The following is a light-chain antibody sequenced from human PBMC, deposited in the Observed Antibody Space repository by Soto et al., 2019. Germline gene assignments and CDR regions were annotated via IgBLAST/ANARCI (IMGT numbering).Light chain of an antibody. V-gene: IGLV1-40*01. CDR3: QSYDSSLSAYV. J-gene: IGLJ1*01. CDR1: SSNIGNNY. Sequence: QSVLTQPPSVSAAPGQKVTISCSGSSSNIGNNYVSWYQLLPGTAPKLLIYGNINRPSGVPDRFSGSKSATSASLAITGLQAEDEADYYCQSYDSSLSAYVFGAGTKVTVL. CDR2: GNI.